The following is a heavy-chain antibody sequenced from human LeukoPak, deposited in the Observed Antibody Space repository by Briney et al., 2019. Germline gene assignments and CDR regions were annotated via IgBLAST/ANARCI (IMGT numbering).Heavy chain of an antibody. Sequence: GGSLRLSCAASGFTFSSYAMSWVRQAPGKGLEWVSAISGSGGSTYYADSVKGRFTISRDNSKNTLYLQMNSLRAEDTAVYYCATQRYCSGGSCYPPAIDDWGQGTLVTVSS. CDR1: GFTFSSYA. J-gene: IGHJ4*02. CDR3: ATQRYCSGGSCYPPAIDD. V-gene: IGHV3-23*01. CDR2: ISGSGGST. D-gene: IGHD2-15*01.